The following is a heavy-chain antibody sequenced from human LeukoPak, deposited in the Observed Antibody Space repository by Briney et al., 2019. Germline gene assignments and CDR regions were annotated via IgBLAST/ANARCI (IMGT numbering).Heavy chain of an antibody. D-gene: IGHD3-16*01. CDR1: GGSISSGGYY. V-gene: IGHV4-31*03. CDR3: ARAGGFFSPFGY. CDR2: IYYSGST. Sequence: SETLSLTCTVSGGSISSGGYYRSWIRQRPGDGLEWIGYIYYSGSTYYNPSLKSRVTISIDASKNQFSLKLSSVTAADTAVYYCARAGGFFSPFGYWGQGTLVTVSS. J-gene: IGHJ4*02.